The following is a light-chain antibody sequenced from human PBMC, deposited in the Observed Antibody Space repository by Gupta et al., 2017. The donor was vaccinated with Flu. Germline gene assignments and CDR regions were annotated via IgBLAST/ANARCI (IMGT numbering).Light chain of an antibody. CDR2: DTN. J-gene: IGLJ3*02. Sequence: QAVVTQESSLTVSPGATVTLTCDSSTGAVTSGHYPFWFQQKPGQAPRTLIYDTNSKHSWTPARFSGSLLGGKAALTLSGAQPEDEAEYYCLLFYGDARPVIGGGTELTVL. CDR1: TGAVTSGHY. V-gene: IGLV7-46*01. CDR3: LLFYGDARPV.